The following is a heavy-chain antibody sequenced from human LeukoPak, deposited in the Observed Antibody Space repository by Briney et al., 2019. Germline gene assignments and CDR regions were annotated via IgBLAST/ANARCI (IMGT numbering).Heavy chain of an antibody. CDR3: ARAPTYDILTGFHDY. CDR2: IIPILGIA. Sequence: GASVKVSCKASGYTFTSYGISWVRQAPGQGLEWMGRIIPILGIANYAQKFQGRVTITADKSTSTAYMELSSLRSEDTAVYYCARAPTYDILTGFHDYWGQGTLVTVSS. V-gene: IGHV1-69*04. D-gene: IGHD3-9*01. CDR1: GYTFTSYG. J-gene: IGHJ4*02.